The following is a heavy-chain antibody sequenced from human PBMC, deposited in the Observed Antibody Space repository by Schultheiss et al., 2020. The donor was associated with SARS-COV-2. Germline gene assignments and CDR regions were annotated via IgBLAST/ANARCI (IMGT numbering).Heavy chain of an antibody. J-gene: IGHJ6*02. V-gene: IGHV3-53*01. CDR3: ARPMRETDYYYYYYYGMDV. CDR2: LYSGGTT. D-gene: IGHD3-22*01. CDR1: GFIVSTNY. Sequence: GGSLRLSCAASGFIVSTNYISWVRQAPGKGLEWVSVLYSGGTTYYAEAVKGRFTISGDSSKNTLYLQMNSLRAEDTAVYYCARPMRETDYYYYYYYGMDVWGQGTTVTVSS.